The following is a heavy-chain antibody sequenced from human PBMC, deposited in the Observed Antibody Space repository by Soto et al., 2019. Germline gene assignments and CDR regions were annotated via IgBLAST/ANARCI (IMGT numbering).Heavy chain of an antibody. J-gene: IGHJ6*02. CDR3: ARVWVVADPRESYYYYSMDV. V-gene: IGHV1-18*04. D-gene: IGHD5-12*01. Sequence: ASVKVSCKASGYTFTSYGISWVRQAPGQGLEWMGWISAYNGNTNYAQKLQGRVTMTTDTSTSTAYMELRSLRSDDTAVYYCARVWVVADPRESYYYYSMDVWGQGTTVTVS. CDR1: GYTFTSYG. CDR2: ISAYNGNT.